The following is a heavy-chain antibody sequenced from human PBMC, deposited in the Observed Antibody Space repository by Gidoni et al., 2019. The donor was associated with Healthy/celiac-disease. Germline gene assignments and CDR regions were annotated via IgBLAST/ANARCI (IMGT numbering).Heavy chain of an antibody. V-gene: IGHV3-7*03. CDR2: IKQDGSEK. CDR3: ARGSSGPGDGMDV. D-gene: IGHD6-19*01. CDR1: GFPFSSYW. Sequence: EVQLVESGGGLVQPGGSLRLSCAASGFPFSSYWMSWVRQAPGKGLEWVANIKQDGSEKYYVDSVKGRFTISRDNAKNSLYLQMNSLRAEDTAVYYCARGSSGPGDGMDVWGQGTTVTVSS. J-gene: IGHJ6*02.